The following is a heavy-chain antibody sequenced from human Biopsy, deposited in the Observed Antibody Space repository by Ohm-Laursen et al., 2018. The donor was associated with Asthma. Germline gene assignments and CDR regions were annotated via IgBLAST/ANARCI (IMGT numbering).Heavy chain of an antibody. J-gene: IGHJ4*02. D-gene: IGHD5-12*01. CDR2: IFYSGAT. Sequence: GTLSLTCTVSGGSISGFYWSWIRQPPGKGLEWIAYIFYSGATNYNPALKSRVAQSIDTSKSQFSLRLNSLSAADTVVYYCARGTIVAGIDYWGRGTLVTVSS. CDR3: ARGTIVAGIDY. V-gene: IGHV4-59*01. CDR1: GGSISGFY.